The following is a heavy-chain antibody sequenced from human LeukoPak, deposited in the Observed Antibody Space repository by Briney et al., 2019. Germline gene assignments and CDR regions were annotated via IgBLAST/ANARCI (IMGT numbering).Heavy chain of an antibody. Sequence: PSDTLSLTCTVAGASINNYYWSWIRQPAGNGLEWIGRIYTRGGTNYNPSLKSRLTMSVDTSKNQFSLKLSSVTAADTAVYYCARGRYCSADICSGGDAFDIWGQGTMVSVSS. CDR3: ARGRYCSADICSGGDAFDI. CDR1: GASINNYY. D-gene: IGHD2-15*01. CDR2: IYTRGGT. J-gene: IGHJ3*02. V-gene: IGHV4-4*07.